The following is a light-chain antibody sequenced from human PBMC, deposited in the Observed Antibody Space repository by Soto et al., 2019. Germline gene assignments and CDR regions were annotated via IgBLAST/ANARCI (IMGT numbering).Light chain of an antibody. V-gene: IGLV2-8*01. Sequence: QYVLTQPPSASGSPGQSVTISCTGTKNDIGVYDFVSWYQHHPGKAPRLIIYEVVQRPSGVPDRFSGSRSGNTAPLTVSGLQAADEADYFCKTYAGSNTYVFGSGTKVTAL. CDR3: KTYAGSNTYV. CDR2: EVV. J-gene: IGLJ1*01. CDR1: KNDIGVYDF.